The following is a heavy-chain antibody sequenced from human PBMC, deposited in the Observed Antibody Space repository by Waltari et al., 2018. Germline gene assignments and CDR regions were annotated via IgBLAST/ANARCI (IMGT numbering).Heavy chain of an antibody. CDR1: GYTVTSYG. Sequence: QVQLVQSGAEVKKPGASVKVSCKASGYTVTSYGISWVRQAPGQGLEWMGWISAYNGNTNYAQKLQGRVTMTTDTSTSTAYMELRSLRSDDTAVYYCARDPLRLGELSLSRYFDYWGQGTLVTVSS. D-gene: IGHD3-16*02. CDR2: ISAYNGNT. V-gene: IGHV1-18*01. CDR3: ARDPLRLGELSLSRYFDY. J-gene: IGHJ4*02.